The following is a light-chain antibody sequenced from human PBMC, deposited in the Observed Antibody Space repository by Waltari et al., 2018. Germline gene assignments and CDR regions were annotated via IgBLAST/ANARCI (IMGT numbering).Light chain of an antibody. CDR2: AES. CDR1: QSISSY. Sequence: DIQMTQSPSSLSASVGDRVTITCRASQSISSYLNWYQQKPGKAPKLLIYAESSLQSGFPSRFSGSGSGTDFTLTISSLQPEDFATYYCQQSYSTLITFGQGTRLEIK. V-gene: IGKV1-39*01. J-gene: IGKJ5*01. CDR3: QQSYSTLIT.